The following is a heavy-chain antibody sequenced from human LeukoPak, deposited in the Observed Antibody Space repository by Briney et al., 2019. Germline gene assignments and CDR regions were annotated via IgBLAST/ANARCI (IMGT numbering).Heavy chain of an antibody. Sequence: GGSLRLSCAASGFTFSNYGMHWVRQAPGKGLEWVAFIRYDGNNEYYADSVKGRFTVSRDSSKNTLYLQMNSLRAEDTAVYYCAKINVAEAAEIYWGQGTLVTVSS. J-gene: IGHJ4*02. V-gene: IGHV3-30*02. CDR2: IRYDGNNE. CDR1: GFTFSNYG. CDR3: AKINVAEAAEIY. D-gene: IGHD6-13*01.